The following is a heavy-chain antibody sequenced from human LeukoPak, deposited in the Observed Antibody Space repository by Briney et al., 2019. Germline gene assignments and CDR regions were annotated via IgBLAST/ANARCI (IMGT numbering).Heavy chain of an antibody. D-gene: IGHD3-22*01. CDR2: IYPGDSDT. CDR1: GYSFTSYW. Sequence: GASLKISCKGSGYSFTSYWIGWVRPMPGKGLEWKGIIYPGDSDTRYSPSFQGQVTISADKSISTSYLQWSSLKASDTAMYYCARHRYYDSSGYYPNLYYYYYYYMDVWGKGTTVTVSS. J-gene: IGHJ6*03. CDR3: ARHRYYDSSGYYPNLYYYYYYYMDV. V-gene: IGHV5-51*01.